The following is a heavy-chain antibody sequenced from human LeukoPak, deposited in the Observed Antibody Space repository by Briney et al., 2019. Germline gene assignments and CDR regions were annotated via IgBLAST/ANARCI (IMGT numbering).Heavy chain of an antibody. CDR3: AREGTSDAFDI. Sequence: PGGSRRLSCVGSGFTFSSHEMNWVRQAPGKGLEWVSYISSSDSTIYEDSVKGRFTISRDNAKNSLYLQMNSLRAEDTAVYYCAREGTSDAFDIWGQGTMVTVSS. D-gene: IGHD1-1*01. V-gene: IGHV3-48*03. CDR1: GFTFSSHE. CDR2: ISSSDSTI. J-gene: IGHJ3*02.